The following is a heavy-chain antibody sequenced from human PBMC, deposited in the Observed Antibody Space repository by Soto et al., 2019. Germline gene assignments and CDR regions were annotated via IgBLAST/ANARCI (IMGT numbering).Heavy chain of an antibody. CDR2: ISYDGSNK. D-gene: IGHD3-22*01. CDR1: GFTFSSYG. Sequence: QVQLVESGGGVVQPGRSLRLSCAASGFTFSSYGMHWVRQAPGKGLEWVAVISYDGSNKYYADSVKGRFTISRDNSKNTLYLQMNSLRAEDTAVYYCAKPRMRIVVVNPFDYWGQGTLVTVSS. CDR3: AKPRMRIVVVNPFDY. J-gene: IGHJ4*02. V-gene: IGHV3-30*18.